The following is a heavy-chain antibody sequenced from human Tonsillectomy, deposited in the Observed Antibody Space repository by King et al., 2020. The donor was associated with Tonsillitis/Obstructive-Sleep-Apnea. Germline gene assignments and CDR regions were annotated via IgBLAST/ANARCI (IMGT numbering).Heavy chain of an antibody. V-gene: IGHV5-10-1*01. J-gene: IGHJ6*02. CDR2: IDPSDSYT. Sequence: QLVQSGAEVKKPGESLRISCKGSGYSFTSYWISWVRQMPGKGLEWMGRIDPSDSYTNYSPSSQGHVTISADKSISTAYLQWSSLKASDTAMYYCASGDCSSTRCYRLPYGMDVWGQGTTVTVSS. D-gene: IGHD2-2*01. CDR3: ASGDCSSTRCYRLPYGMDV. CDR1: GYSFTSYW.